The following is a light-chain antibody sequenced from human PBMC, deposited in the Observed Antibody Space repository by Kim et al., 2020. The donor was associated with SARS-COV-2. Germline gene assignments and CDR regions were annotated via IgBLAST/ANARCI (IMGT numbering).Light chain of an antibody. CDR2: GAS. CDR3: QQYGSSPKIT. J-gene: IGKJ5*01. Sequence: PGERATLSCRASQCVSSSYLAWYQQKPGQAPRLLIYGASSRATGIPDRFSGSGSGTDFTLTISRLEPEDFAVYYCQQYGSSPKITFGQGTRLEIK. V-gene: IGKV3-20*01. CDR1: QCVSSSY.